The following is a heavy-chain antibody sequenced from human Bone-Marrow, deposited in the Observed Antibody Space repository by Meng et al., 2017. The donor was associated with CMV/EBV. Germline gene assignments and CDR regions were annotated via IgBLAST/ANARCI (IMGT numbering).Heavy chain of an antibody. D-gene: IGHD6-19*01. J-gene: IGHJ3*02. CDR2: IYYSGST. Sequence: SETLSLTCTVSGCSVSSGSYYWSWIRQPPGKGLECMGYIYYSGSTNYNPSLKSRVTISVDTSKNQFSLKLTSVTAADTAVYYCAREKRQWVADDAFDIWGQGTMATVSS. CDR1: GCSVSSGSYY. V-gene: IGHV4-61*01. CDR3: AREKRQWVADDAFDI.